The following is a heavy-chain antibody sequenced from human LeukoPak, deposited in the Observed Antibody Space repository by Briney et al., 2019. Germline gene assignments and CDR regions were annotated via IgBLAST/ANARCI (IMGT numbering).Heavy chain of an antibody. J-gene: IGHJ4*02. Sequence: GGSLRLSCAASGFTFSDYYMSWIRQAPGKGLEWVSYISSSGSTIYYADSVKGRFTISRDNAKNSLYLQMNSLRAEDTAVYYCARDTWFGELSPIDYWGQGTLVTVSS. D-gene: IGHD3-10*01. CDR2: ISSSGSTI. CDR3: ARDTWFGELSPIDY. CDR1: GFTFSDYY. V-gene: IGHV3-11*04.